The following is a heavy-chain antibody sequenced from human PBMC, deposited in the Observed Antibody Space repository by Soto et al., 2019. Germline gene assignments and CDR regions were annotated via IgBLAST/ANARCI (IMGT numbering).Heavy chain of an antibody. D-gene: IGHD4-17*01. CDR3: ARDIMTTVTTDDY. CDR2: INAGNGNT. J-gene: IGHJ4*02. CDR1: GYTFTSYA. V-gene: IGHV1-3*01. Sequence: VKVSCKASGYTFTSYAMHWVRQAPGQRLEWMGWINAGNGNTKYSQKFQGRVTITRDTSASTAYMELSSLRSEDTAVYYCARDIMTTVTTDDYWGQGTLVTVSS.